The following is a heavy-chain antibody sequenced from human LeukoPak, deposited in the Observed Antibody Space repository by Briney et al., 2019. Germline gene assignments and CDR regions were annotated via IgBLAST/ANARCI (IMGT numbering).Heavy chain of an antibody. CDR1: GFTFTSYG. J-gene: IGHJ4*02. D-gene: IGHD6-19*01. CDR2: ITYDGYYK. V-gene: IGHV3-30*03. CDR3: ARDVATSGWATFY. Sequence: GGSLRLSCAASGFTFTSYGMHWVRQAPGKGLEWVALITYDGYYKYYSDSVKGRFTISSDTSKNTMYLQINSLRAEDTAVYYCARDVATSGWATFYWGPGTLVTVSS.